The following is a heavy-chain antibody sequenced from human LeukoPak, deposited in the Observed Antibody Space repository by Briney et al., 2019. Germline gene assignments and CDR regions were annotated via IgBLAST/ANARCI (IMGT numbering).Heavy chain of an antibody. CDR3: AKSGTYSSSSGYIDS. CDR2: ISWNSGNV. CDR1: GFTFKNYG. Sequence: PGRSLRLSCAASGFTFKNYGMHWVRQAPGKGLEWVSSISWNSGNVDYSDSVKGRFTLSRDNAKNSLFLQMNSLRDEDTALYYCAKSGTYSSSSGYIDSWGHGTPVTVSS. V-gene: IGHV3-9*01. D-gene: IGHD6-6*01. J-gene: IGHJ4*01.